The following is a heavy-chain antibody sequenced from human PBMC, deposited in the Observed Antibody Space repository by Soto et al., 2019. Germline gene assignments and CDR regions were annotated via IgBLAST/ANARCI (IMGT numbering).Heavy chain of an antibody. CDR3: ARDAGYDILTGSKNWFDP. Sequence: GASVKVSCKASGYTFTGYYMHWVRQAPGQGLEWMGWINPNSGGTNYAQKNQGWVNMTRDTSISTAYMELSRLRSDDTAVYYCARDAGYDILTGSKNWFDPWGQGTLVTVSS. CDR2: INPNSGGT. V-gene: IGHV1-2*04. J-gene: IGHJ5*02. CDR1: GYTFTGYY. D-gene: IGHD3-9*01.